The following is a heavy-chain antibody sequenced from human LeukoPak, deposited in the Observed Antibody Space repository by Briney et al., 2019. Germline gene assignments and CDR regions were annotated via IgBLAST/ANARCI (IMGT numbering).Heavy chain of an antibody. D-gene: IGHD2-15*01. J-gene: IGHJ4*02. Sequence: AGSLRLSCAASGFTFSSYAMNWVRQAPGKGLEWVSAISGGGESTYNADSVKGRFIISRDNSKNTVYLQMNSLRAEDTAVYYCAKGEGGSCSSSSCSTYFDYWGQGTLVTVSS. CDR3: AKGEGGSCSSSSCSTYFDY. CDR1: GFTFSSYA. V-gene: IGHV3-23*01. CDR2: ISGGGEST.